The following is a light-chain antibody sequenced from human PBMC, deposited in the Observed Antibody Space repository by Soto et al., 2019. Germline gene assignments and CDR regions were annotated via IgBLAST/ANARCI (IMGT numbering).Light chain of an antibody. CDR3: QQYGSSPPGT. CDR1: QSVSSSY. CDR2: GAS. Sequence: EIVLTQSPGTLSLSPGERATLSCRASQSVSSSYLAWYQQKPGQAPRLLIYGASSRATGIPDRFSGSGSGTHLTLTISRLEPEDFAVYYCQQYGSSPPGTFGQGTKVEIK. J-gene: IGKJ1*01. V-gene: IGKV3-20*01.